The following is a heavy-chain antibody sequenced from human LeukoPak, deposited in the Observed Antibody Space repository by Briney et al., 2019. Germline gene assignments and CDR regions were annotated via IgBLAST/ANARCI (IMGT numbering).Heavy chain of an antibody. D-gene: IGHD2-8*01. CDR1: GDSFIGTTYD. CDR3: ARNVSAGYFDF. CDR2: VGYSGRT. V-gene: IGHV4-39*01. J-gene: IGHJ4*02. Sequence: SESLSLTFCVSGDSFIGTTYDWACLRQPPGKGLELFGSVGYSGRTSDSPSLKSRVTISVDTSNKQFSLRLSSVSAADTALYYCARNVSAGYFDFWGQGTLVTVSS.